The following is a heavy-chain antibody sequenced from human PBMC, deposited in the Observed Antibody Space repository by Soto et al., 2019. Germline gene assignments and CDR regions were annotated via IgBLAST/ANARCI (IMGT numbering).Heavy chain of an antibody. V-gene: IGHV2-5*02. Sequence: QITLKESGPTLVKPTQTLTLTCSFSGFSLTTSGVGVGWIRQPPGQALEWLGLIYWDDDKRYSPSLTSRLTITRDTSKNLVVLTMTNMDPVDTATYYCAHRLAYGSGSDYFDYWGHGTLVTVSS. CDR3: AHRLAYGSGSDYFDY. CDR1: GFSLTTSGVG. CDR2: IYWDDDK. J-gene: IGHJ4*01. D-gene: IGHD3-10*01.